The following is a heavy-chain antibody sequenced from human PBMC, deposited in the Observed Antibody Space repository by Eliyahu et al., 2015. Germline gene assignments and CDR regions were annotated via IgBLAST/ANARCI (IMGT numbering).Heavy chain of an antibody. CDR3: VRVAYDXWDALDA. D-gene: IGHD3-9*01. CDR1: XFVFSXXH. V-gene: IGHV3-11*05. Sequence: QVHLAESGGGLXKPGGSLXLSCVASXFVFSXXHMTWIRQSPGKGLEWVANIHAESNYAYYADSVKGRFTISRDNADNSLFLHLDSVRAEDAAVYYCVRVAYDXWDALDAWGQGTTVTVSS. J-gene: IGHJ6*02. CDR2: IHAESNYA.